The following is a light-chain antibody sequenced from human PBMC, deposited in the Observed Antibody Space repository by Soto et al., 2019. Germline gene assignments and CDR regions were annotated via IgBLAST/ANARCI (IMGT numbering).Light chain of an antibody. Sequence: DIVMTQSPLSLPVTPGEPASISCRSSQSLLYSNGNNYLDWYVQKPGQSPQLLIYLASSRASGVPDRFSGSGSVTDFTLKISRVEAEYVGVYYCMQPLQTPYTFGQGTKLEIK. CDR1: QSLLYSNGNNY. CDR3: MQPLQTPYT. J-gene: IGKJ2*01. CDR2: LAS. V-gene: IGKV2-28*01.